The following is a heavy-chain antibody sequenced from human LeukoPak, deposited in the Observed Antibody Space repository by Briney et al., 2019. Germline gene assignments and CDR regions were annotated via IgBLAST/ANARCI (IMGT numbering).Heavy chain of an antibody. J-gene: IGHJ5*02. CDR2: ISGSGDNT. CDR3: ALLGHPSLLSHNYFDP. D-gene: IGHD2-15*01. Sequence: PGGSLRLSCAASGFTFSSYAMTWVRQAPGKGLEWVSVISGSGDNTYYADSVKGRFTISRDNSKNTLYLQVNSLRPEDTAVYYCALLGHPSLLSHNYFDPWGQGTLVTVSS. CDR1: GFTFSSYA. V-gene: IGHV3-23*01.